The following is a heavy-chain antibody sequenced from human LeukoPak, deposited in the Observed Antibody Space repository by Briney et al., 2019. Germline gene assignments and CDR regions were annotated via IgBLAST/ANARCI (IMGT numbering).Heavy chain of an antibody. CDR1: GFTFSSYW. CDR2: IKHDGSEG. D-gene: IGHD3-22*01. CDR3: ARDQANYFDDSGFSTY. Sequence: GGSLRLSCAASGFTFSSYWMTWVRQAPGKGLQWVANIKHDGSEGFYVDSVKGRFTISRDNAKNSVYLQMKSLRAEGTAVYYCARDQANYFDDSGFSTYWGQGTLVTVSS. V-gene: IGHV3-7*01. J-gene: IGHJ4*02.